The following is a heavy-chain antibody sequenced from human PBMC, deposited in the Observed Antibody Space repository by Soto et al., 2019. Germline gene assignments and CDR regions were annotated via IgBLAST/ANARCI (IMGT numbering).Heavy chain of an antibody. CDR3: ARGGAISKPFDY. Sequence: QVQLQESGPGLVQPSETLSLTCTISGGSINSYFWSWIRQPPGKGLEWIAFISDSGGSNNNPSLRSRVTTSIDTSKNQFSLKLSSVTAADTAVYFCARGGAISKPFDYWGQGTLVTVSS. CDR1: GGSINSYF. V-gene: IGHV4-59*01. J-gene: IGHJ4*02. CDR2: ISDSGGS. D-gene: IGHD6-13*01.